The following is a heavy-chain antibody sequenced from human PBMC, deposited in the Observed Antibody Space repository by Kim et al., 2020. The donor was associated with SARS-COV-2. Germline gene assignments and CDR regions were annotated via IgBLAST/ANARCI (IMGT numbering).Heavy chain of an antibody. Sequence: NPSHKGRVPISVDTSKNQFSLRLGSVTAADTAVYYCARQGGSGWPNWFDPWGQGTLVTVSS. D-gene: IGHD6-19*01. CDR3: ARQGGSGWPNWFDP. V-gene: IGHV4-39*01. J-gene: IGHJ5*02.